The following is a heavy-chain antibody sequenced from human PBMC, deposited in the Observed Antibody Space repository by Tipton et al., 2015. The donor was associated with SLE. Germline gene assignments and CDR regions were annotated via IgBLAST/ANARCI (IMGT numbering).Heavy chain of an antibody. Sequence: SLRLSCAASGFRVSSNYMSWVRQAPGKGLEWVSVFYSGGSRYYADSVKGRFTISRDNAKNSVFLQMSSLRGEDAALYYCARGPDLDSTAYSMNVWGRGTTVIV. V-gene: IGHV3-53*01. D-gene: IGHD3/OR15-3a*01. J-gene: IGHJ6*03. CDR1: GFRVSSNY. CDR3: ARGPDLDSTAYSMNV. CDR2: FYSGGSR.